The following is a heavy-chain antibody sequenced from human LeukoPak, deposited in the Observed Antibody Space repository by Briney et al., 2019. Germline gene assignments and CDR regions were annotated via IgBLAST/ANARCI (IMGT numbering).Heavy chain of an antibody. CDR2: IWYDGSNK. Sequence: PGRSLRLSCAASGFAFSSYGMHWVRQAPGKGLEWVAVIWYDGSNKYYADSVKGRFTVSRDNAKNTLYLQMNSLRPEDTAVYYCAKGLTNLGDDWGQGTLVTVSS. CDR1: GFAFSSYG. V-gene: IGHV3-33*03. CDR3: AKGLTNLGDD. J-gene: IGHJ4*02. D-gene: IGHD3-9*01.